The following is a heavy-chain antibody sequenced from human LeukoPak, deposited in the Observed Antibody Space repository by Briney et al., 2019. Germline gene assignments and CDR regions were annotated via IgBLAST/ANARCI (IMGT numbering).Heavy chain of an antibody. CDR3: ARVDSGYDLGYYYYMDV. J-gene: IGHJ6*03. D-gene: IGHD5-12*01. V-gene: IGHV1-46*01. CDR2: ISPSGGST. Sequence: ASVKVSCKAFGYTFTSNYMHWVRQAPGQGPEWMGVISPSGGSTTYAQKFQGRVTLTRDMSTSTAYMELSSLRSEDTAVYYCARVDSGYDLGYYYYMDVWGKGTTVTISS. CDR1: GYTFTSNY.